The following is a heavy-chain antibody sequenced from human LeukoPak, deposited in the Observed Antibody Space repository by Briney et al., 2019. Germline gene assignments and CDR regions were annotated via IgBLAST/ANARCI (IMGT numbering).Heavy chain of an antibody. CDR1: GGSFSGYY. D-gene: IGHD5-12*01. CDR2: INHSGST. J-gene: IGHJ4*02. V-gene: IGHV4-34*01. Sequence: PSETLSLTCAVYGGSFSGYYRSWIRQPPGKGLEWIGEINHSGSTNYNPSLKSRVTISVDTSKNQFSLKLSSVTAADTAVYYCARGRGYSGYAPGWGFDYWGQGTLVTVSS. CDR3: ARGRGYSGYAPGWGFDY.